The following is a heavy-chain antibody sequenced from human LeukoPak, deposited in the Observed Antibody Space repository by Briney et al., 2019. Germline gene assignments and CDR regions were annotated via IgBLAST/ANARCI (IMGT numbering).Heavy chain of an antibody. Sequence: GGSLRLSCVASGFTFSSYWMHWVRQAPRKGLVWVSRISGDGRNINYADSVRGRFAISRDNSKNTLYLQMNSLRAEDTAVYYCAKLDDYVWGSYRRFDYWGQGTLVTVSS. J-gene: IGHJ4*02. CDR3: AKLDDYVWGSYRRFDY. V-gene: IGHV3-74*01. D-gene: IGHD3-16*02. CDR1: GFTFSSYW. CDR2: ISGDGRNI.